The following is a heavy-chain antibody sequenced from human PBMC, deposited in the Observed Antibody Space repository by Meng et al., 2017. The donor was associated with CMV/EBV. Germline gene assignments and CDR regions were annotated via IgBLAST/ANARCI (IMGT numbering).Heavy chain of an antibody. J-gene: IGHJ5*02. D-gene: IGHD3-3*01. CDR2: INHSGST. CDR3: ARGSRRLPRFNWFDP. V-gene: IGHV4-34*01. CDR1: GGSFSGYY. Sequence: QVQPQQWGAGLWKPSETLSLTCAVHGGSFSGYYWSWIRQPPGKGLEWIGEINHSGSTNYNPSLKSRVTISVDTSKNQFSLKLSSVTAADTAVYYCARGSRRLPRFNWFDPWGQGTLVTVSS.